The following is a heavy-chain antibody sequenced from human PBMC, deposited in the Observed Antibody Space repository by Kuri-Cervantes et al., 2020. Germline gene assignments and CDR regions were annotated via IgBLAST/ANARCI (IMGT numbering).Heavy chain of an antibody. D-gene: IGHD4-17*01. J-gene: IGHJ6*02. CDR2: IYSNGRT. Sequence: GESLKISCAVSGFTVSGDYMTWIRQAPGKGLEWVSVIYSNGRTYYADSVKGRFTISRDNAKNSLYLQMNSLRAEDTAVYYCARDRDYGDYHYYYGMDVWGQGTAVTVSS. CDR3: ARDRDYGDYHYYYGMDV. V-gene: IGHV3-53*01. CDR1: GFTVSGDY.